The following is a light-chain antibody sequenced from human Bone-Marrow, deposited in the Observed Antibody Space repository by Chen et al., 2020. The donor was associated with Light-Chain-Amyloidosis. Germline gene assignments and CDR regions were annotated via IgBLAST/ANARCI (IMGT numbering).Light chain of an antibody. Sequence: EIVLTQSPGNLCLSPGEGANLSCRASQTISSNYLTWYQQKFGQAPRLLIYGSSSRATCIPDRFTGSGSGTDFTLTINRLEPEDFAMYYCQQYGTSPLTFGGGTKVEIK. CDR1: QTISSNY. CDR3: QQYGTSPLT. J-gene: IGKJ4*01. V-gene: IGKV3-20*01. CDR2: GSS.